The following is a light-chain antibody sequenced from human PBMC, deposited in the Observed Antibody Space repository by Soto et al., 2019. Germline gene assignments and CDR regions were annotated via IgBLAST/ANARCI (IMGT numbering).Light chain of an antibody. CDR3: QDYNIFP. CDR2: DAS. CDR1: QSISSW. Sequence: DIQMTQSPSTLSASLGDRVTITCRASQSISSWLAWYQQKPGKAPKLLIYDASSLESGVPSRFSGSGSGTEFTLTSRPLQSEDFATYHSQDYNIFPFGEGTKVDIK. J-gene: IGKJ1*01. V-gene: IGKV1-5*01.